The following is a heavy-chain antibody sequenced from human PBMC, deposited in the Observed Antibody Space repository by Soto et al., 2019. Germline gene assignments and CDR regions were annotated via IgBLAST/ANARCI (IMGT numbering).Heavy chain of an antibody. CDR1: GFTFNAFG. V-gene: IGHV3-30*18. CDR3: AKSPNFYCSSYHCYKYYFDY. Sequence: GGSRRLSCAASGFTFNAFGMHWVRQAPGKGLEWVAVISYGGSDKYYSDSVRGRFTISRDNSMNTLYLQMNSLRTEDTAVYYCAKSPNFYCSSYHCYKYYFDYWGQGTLVTVSS. D-gene: IGHD2-2*01. J-gene: IGHJ4*02. CDR2: ISYGGSDK.